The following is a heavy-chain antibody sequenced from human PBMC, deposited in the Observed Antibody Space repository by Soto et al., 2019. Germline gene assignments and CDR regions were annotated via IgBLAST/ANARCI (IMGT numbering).Heavy chain of an antibody. Sequence: QITLKESGPTLVKPTQTLTLTCTFSGFSFTTSGVNVGWIRQPPGKALEWLALIFWNDDKRYSPSLKSRLTITKDTSKNQVVLTMTNMDPVDTATYYCARGYTYDFDYWGQRTLVTVSS. V-gene: IGHV2-5*01. CDR3: ARGYTYDFDY. J-gene: IGHJ4*02. CDR2: IFWNDDK. CDR1: GFSFTTSGVN. D-gene: IGHD4-17*01.